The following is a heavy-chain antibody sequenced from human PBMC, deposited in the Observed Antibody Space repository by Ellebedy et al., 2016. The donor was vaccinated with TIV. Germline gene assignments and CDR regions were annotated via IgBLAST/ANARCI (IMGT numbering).Heavy chain of an antibody. Sequence: GGSLRLXXAASGFTFGSYSMNWVRQAAGKGLEWVSSISSRNSYIYYEDSVKGRFTISRDNAKNSLYLQMNSLRAEDTAVYYCARSGQGFDHWGQGTQVTVSS. CDR3: ARSGQGFDH. D-gene: IGHD3-10*01. V-gene: IGHV3-21*01. J-gene: IGHJ4*02. CDR2: ISSRNSYI. CDR1: GFTFGSYS.